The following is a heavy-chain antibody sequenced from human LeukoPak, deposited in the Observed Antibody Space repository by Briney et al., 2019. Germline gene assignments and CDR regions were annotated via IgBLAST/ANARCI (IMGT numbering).Heavy chain of an antibody. Sequence: PGGSLRLSCAASGFSLTNNYMSWVRQAPGKGLGWGSPILGSGDTWSPDSVKGRFTVSRDHLTNTVYLQMNNLRAEDTAVYYCVHFAGGQGTLVTVSS. CDR2: ILGSGDT. V-gene: IGHV3-66*01. CDR3: VHFA. CDR1: GFSLTNNY. J-gene: IGHJ4*02.